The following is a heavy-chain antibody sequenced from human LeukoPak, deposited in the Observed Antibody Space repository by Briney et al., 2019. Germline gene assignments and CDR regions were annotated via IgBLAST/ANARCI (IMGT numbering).Heavy chain of an antibody. CDR2: IKSKTDGETT. V-gene: IGHV3-15*01. J-gene: IGHJ4*02. CDR1: GLTFNVAW. CDR3: ITDPSYETNN. D-gene: IGHD3-16*01. Sequence: GWSLRLSCAVSGLTFNVAWMSWVRQAPGKGLEWIGRIKSKTDGETTDYAAPVRGRFSISRDDSKDTLYLQMNSLKTEDTAVYYCITDPSYETNNWGQGTLVTVSS.